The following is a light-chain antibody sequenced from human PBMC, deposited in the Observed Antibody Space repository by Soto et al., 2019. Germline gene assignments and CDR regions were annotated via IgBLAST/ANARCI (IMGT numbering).Light chain of an antibody. CDR2: KAS. CDR1: QTISSW. J-gene: IGKJ1*01. CDR3: QQYNEYSKT. Sequence: DIQMTQSPSTLSGSVGDRVTITCRASQTISSWLAWFQQKPGKAPKLLIYKASTLEGGVPSRFNGSGSGTEFTLSISSLQPDDFATYYCQQYNEYSKTFGQGTKVDI. V-gene: IGKV1-5*03.